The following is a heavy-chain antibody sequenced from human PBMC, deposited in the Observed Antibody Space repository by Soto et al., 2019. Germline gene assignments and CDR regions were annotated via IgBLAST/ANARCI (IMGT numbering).Heavy chain of an antibody. CDR2: IIPIFGTA. Sequence: SVKVSCKASGGTFSSYAISWVRQAPGQGLEWMGGIIPIFGTANYAQKFQGRVTITADESTSTAYMELSSLRSEDTAVYYCARGRAGDYGVHFDYWGQGTLVTVSS. V-gene: IGHV1-69*13. D-gene: IGHD4-17*01. J-gene: IGHJ4*02. CDR1: GGTFSSYA. CDR3: ARGRAGDYGVHFDY.